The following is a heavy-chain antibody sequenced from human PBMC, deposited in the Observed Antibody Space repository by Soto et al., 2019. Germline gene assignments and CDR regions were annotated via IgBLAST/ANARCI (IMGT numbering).Heavy chain of an antibody. V-gene: IGHV4-34*01. CDR2: INHSGST. CDR3: ARIGYYDSSGYWKGYYGMDV. D-gene: IGHD3-22*01. Sequence: SETLSLTCAVYGGSFSGYYWSWIRQPPGKGLEWIGEINHSGSTNYNPSLKSRVTISVDTSKNQFSLKLGSVTAADTAVYYCARIGYYDSSGYWKGYYGMDVWGQGTTVTVSS. J-gene: IGHJ6*02. CDR1: GGSFSGYY.